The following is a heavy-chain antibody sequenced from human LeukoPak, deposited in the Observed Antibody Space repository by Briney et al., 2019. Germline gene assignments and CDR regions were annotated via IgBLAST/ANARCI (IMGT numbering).Heavy chain of an antibody. CDR1: GFMFSNSD. Sequence: GGSLRLSCAASGFMFSNSDMNWVRQAPGKGLEWISYISSSGRTTHYADSVKGRFTISRDNVRNSLYLQMNSLRAEDTAVYYCARSFMPLIVVYFDNWGQGTLVSVSS. CDR2: ISSSGRTT. J-gene: IGHJ4*02. CDR3: ARSFMPLIVVYFDN. D-gene: IGHD3-22*01. V-gene: IGHV3-48*03.